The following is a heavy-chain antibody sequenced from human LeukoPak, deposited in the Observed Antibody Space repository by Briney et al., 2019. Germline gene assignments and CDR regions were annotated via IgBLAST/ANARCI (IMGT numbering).Heavy chain of an antibody. V-gene: IGHV3-15*01. Sequence: GGSLRLSCAASGFTFSNAFMSWVRQAPGKGLEWVGRIKSKAHGGTTEYAAPVKGRFTISRDDSKNSLFLQMNRLQTEDAALYYCATYSSSYYYFVYWGQGTLVTVSS. CDR1: GFTFSNAF. CDR2: IKSKAHGGTT. D-gene: IGHD6-13*01. CDR3: ATYSSSYYYFVY. J-gene: IGHJ4*02.